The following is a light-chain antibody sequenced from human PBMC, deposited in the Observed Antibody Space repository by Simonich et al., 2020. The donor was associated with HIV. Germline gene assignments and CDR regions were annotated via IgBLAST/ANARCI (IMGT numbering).Light chain of an antibody. J-gene: IGLJ3*02. CDR2: NVS. Sequence: QSALTQPASVSGSPGQSIPISCIGTSSDFGTYNYVSWYQHHPGKAPKLIVFNVSGRPSGASIRFSGSKSGNTASLTISGLQAEDEADFYCSSYTSASTWVFGGGTKVTVL. V-gene: IGLV2-14*03. CDR1: SSDFGTYNY. CDR3: SSYTSASTWV.